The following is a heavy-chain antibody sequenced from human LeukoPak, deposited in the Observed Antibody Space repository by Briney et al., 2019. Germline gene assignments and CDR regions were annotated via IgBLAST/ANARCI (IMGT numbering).Heavy chain of an antibody. CDR2: IKHSGST. CDR1: GGSFSGYY. CDR3: ARGRMAARYYYYYMDV. V-gene: IGHV4-34*01. J-gene: IGHJ6*03. Sequence: PSETLSLTCAVYGGSFSGYYWSWIRQPPGKGLEWIGEIKHSGSTNYNPSLKSRVTISVDTSKNQFSLKLSSVTAADTAVYYCARGRMAARYYYYYMDVWGKGTTVTVSS. D-gene: IGHD6-6*01.